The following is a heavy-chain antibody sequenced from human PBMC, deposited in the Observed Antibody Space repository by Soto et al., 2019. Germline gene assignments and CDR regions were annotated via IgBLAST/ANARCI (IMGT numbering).Heavy chain of an antibody. D-gene: IGHD6-19*01. J-gene: IGHJ4*02. CDR1: GFTFSSYG. V-gene: IGHV3-30*18. CDR3: AKDDEAVAGFFDY. Sequence: QVQLVESGGGVVQPGRSLRLSCAASGFTFSSYGMHWVRQAPGKGLEWVAVISYDGSNKYYADSVKGRFTISRDNSKNTLYLQMNSLRAEDTAVYYCAKDDEAVAGFFDYWGQGTLVTVSS. CDR2: ISYDGSNK.